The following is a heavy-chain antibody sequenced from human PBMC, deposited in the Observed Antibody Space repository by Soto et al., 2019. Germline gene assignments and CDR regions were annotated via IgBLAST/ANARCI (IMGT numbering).Heavy chain of an antibody. D-gene: IGHD3-22*01. CDR1: EGTVSRYR. J-gene: IGHJ4*02. V-gene: IGHV1-69*01. CDR2: IIPMFGTA. CDR3: ARDGTLYDSSGYYYLY. Sequence: KVSCKASEGTVSRYRIPWVRQAPGEGLEWMGGIIPMFGTANYAQKFQGRVTITADESTNTGYMELRSLISEDTAVYYCARDGTLYDSSGYYYLYWGQGTLVTVSS.